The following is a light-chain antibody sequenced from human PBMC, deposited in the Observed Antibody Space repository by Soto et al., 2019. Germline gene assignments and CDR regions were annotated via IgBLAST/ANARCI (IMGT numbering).Light chain of an antibody. CDR1: QSISTI. CDR3: QQYNNWPIT. CDR2: GAS. V-gene: IGKV3-15*01. Sequence: VLTQSPATLSVSPRERATFSCRASQSISTILAWYQHKPGQPPRLLIYGASTRATGIPDRFSGGGSGTEFTLTISSLQSEDFAVYYCQQYNNWPITFGQGTRLEIK. J-gene: IGKJ5*01.